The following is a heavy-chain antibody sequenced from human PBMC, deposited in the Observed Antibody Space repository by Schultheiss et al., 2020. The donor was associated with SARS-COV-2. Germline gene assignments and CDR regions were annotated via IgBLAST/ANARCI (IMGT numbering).Heavy chain of an antibody. D-gene: IGHD3-3*01. CDR2: INPSGGST. CDR3: ARAPIWSGYYPPYFDY. Sequence: ASVKVSCKASGYTFTSYYMHWVRQAPGQGLEWMGIINPSGGSTSYAQKFQGRVTMTRDTSTSTVYMELSSLRSEDTAVYYCARAPIWSGYYPPYFDYWGQGTLVTVSS. J-gene: IGHJ4*02. V-gene: IGHV1-46*01. CDR1: GYTFTSYY.